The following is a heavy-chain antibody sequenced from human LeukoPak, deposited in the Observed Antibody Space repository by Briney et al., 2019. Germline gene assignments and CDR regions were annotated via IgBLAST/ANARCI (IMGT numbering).Heavy chain of an antibody. CDR1: GYTFTSYD. CDR2: MNPNSGNT. D-gene: IGHD2-15*01. Sequence: ASVKVSCKASGYTFTSYDINWMRQATGQGLEWMGWMNPNSGNTGYAQKFQGRVTMTRNTSISTAYMELSSLRSEDTAVYYCARGRYCSGGSCYNYYYYGMDVWGQGTTVTVSS. J-gene: IGHJ6*02. V-gene: IGHV1-8*01. CDR3: ARGRYCSGGSCYNYYYYGMDV.